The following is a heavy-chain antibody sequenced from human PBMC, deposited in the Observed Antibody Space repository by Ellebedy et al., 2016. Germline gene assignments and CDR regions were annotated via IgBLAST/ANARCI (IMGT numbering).Heavy chain of an antibody. Sequence: GSLRLSXTVSGGSISSYFWSWIRQPPGKGLEWVGYIYYNGSTKYNPSLKSRVTVSVDTSKNQFSLKLNSVTAADTAVYYCARSAAGSFYYFDLWGRGTLFTVSS. D-gene: IGHD2-15*01. CDR1: GGSISSYF. CDR2: IYYNGST. V-gene: IGHV4-59*01. J-gene: IGHJ2*01. CDR3: ARSAAGSFYYFDL.